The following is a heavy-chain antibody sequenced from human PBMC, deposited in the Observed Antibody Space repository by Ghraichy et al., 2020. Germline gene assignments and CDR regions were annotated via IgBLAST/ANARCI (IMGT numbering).Heavy chain of an antibody. J-gene: IGHJ6*02. V-gene: IGHV4-34*01. CDR2: INHSGST. CDR3: ARGPRCGGDCYYIGYYYYGMDV. D-gene: IGHD2-21*01. Sequence: SETLSLTCAVYGGSFSGYYWSWIRQPPGKGLEWIGEINHSGSTNYNPSLKSRVTISVDTSKNQFSLKLSSVTAADTAVYYCARGPRCGGDCYYIGYYYYGMDVWGQGTTVTVSS. CDR1: GGSFSGYY.